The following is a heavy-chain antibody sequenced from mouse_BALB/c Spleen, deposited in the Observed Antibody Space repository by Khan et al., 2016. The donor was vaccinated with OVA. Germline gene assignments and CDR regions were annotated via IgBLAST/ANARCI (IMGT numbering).Heavy chain of an antibody. CDR3: SRRNYYRYAMDY. Sequence: EVQLQEPGPGLVKPSQSLSLTCTVTGYSITSNYAWHWIRQFPGNKLEWMGYISYSGSTNYNPSLKSRISITRDTTKIQFFLQLNSATTEDTVTWYCSRRNYYRYAMDYWGQGTSITGSS. CDR2: ISYSGST. CDR1: GYSITSNYA. D-gene: IGHD1-1*01. V-gene: IGHV3-2*02. J-gene: IGHJ4*01.